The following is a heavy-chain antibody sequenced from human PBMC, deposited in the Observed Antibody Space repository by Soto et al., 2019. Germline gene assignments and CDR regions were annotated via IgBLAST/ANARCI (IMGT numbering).Heavy chain of an antibody. Sequence: SETLSLTCTFSGGSISSGGYYWSWIRQHPGKGLEWIGYIYYSGSTYYNPSLKSRVTISVDTSKNQFSLKLSSVTAADTAVYYCARMYYYDSSGHFDYWGQGTLVTVSS. D-gene: IGHD3-22*01. V-gene: IGHV4-31*03. CDR2: IYYSGST. CDR1: GGSISSGGYY. J-gene: IGHJ4*02. CDR3: ARMYYYDSSGHFDY.